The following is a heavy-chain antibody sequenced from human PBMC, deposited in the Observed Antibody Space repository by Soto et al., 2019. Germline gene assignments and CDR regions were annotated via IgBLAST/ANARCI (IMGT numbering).Heavy chain of an antibody. CDR2: INTGSGYT. CDR3: ARGRVYTGVSDADY. J-gene: IGHJ4*02. D-gene: IGHD2-8*02. V-gene: IGHV1-18*01. CDR1: GYTFSNYA. Sequence: QVHLVQSGAEVKKPGSSVRVSCKTSGYTFSNYAISWVRQAPGQGLEWMGWINTGSGYTNYAHDRVTMTKDASTSTAYLEVTSPRSDDTAIYYCARGRVYTGVSDADYWFQGTLVTVSS.